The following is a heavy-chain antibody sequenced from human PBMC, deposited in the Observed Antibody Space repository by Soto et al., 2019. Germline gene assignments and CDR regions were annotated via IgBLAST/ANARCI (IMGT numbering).Heavy chain of an antibody. D-gene: IGHD3-10*01. J-gene: IGHJ6*02. CDR3: ARGKRYYGSGSYSRAYGMDV. Sequence: SETLSLTCAVYGGSFSGYYWSWIRQPPGKGLEWIGYIYYSGSTNYNPSLKSRVTISINTSKNQFSLKLSSVTAADTAVYYCARGKRYYGSGSYSRAYGMDVWGQGTTVTVSS. CDR1: GGSFSGYY. V-gene: IGHV4-34*01. CDR2: IYYSGST.